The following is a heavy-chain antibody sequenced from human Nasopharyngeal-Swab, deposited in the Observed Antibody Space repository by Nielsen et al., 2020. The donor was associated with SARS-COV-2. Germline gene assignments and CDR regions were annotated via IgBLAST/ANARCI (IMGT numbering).Heavy chain of an antibody. J-gene: IGHJ3*02. Sequence: GESLKISCAASGFTFSSYAMSWVRQAPGKGLVWVSRINSDGSSTSYADSVKGRFTISRDNAKNSLYLQVNSLRAEDTAVYYCAKVTTRSHPNIWGQGTMVTVSS. CDR2: INSDGSST. V-gene: IGHV3-74*01. CDR3: AKVTTRSHPNI. CDR1: GFTFSSYA. D-gene: IGHD4-17*01.